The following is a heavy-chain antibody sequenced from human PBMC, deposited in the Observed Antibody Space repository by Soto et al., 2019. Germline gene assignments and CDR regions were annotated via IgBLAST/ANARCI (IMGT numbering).Heavy chain of an antibody. D-gene: IGHD3-3*01. CDR1: GASVTGFY. J-gene: IGHJ4*02. Sequence: PPETLSLTCPVSGASVTGFYWSWIRQPPGKGLEWIGYVFHSGCPNYNPSPTSRLIISVDTSKSQISLRLTSGSAADTAVHYCAIPPCLGVAHIDSWGQGTLVTVFS. CDR2: VFHSGCP. CDR3: AIPPCLGVAHIDS. V-gene: IGHV4-59*02.